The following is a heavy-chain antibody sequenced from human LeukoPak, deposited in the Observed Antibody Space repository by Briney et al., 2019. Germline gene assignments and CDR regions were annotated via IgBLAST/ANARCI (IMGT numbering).Heavy chain of an antibody. CDR1: GFTFSSYD. D-gene: IGHD5-18*01. CDR2: IGTAGAT. Sequence: PGGSLRLSCAASGFTFSSYDMHWVRQATGKGLEWVSAIGTAGATYYPAAVKSRFTISSENAKNSLYLQMNSLRAGDTAVYYCARGGYSYGSQFDYWGQGTLVTVSS. V-gene: IGHV3-13*01. J-gene: IGHJ4*02. CDR3: ARGGYSYGSQFDY.